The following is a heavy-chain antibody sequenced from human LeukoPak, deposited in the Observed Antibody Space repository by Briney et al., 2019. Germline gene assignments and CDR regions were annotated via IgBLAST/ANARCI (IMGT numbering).Heavy chain of an antibody. CDR1: GFNFSGSA. CDR2: IDKKDNLYAT. D-gene: IGHD2-15*01. V-gene: IGHV3-73*01. Sequence: SGGSLRLSCAASGFNFSGSAVHWVRQSSGKGLEWVGHIDKKDNLYATAYAESVKGRFTISRDDSKDTAFLHMDSLKTEDTALYYCTRDRGTYNWFDPWGQGTLVTVSS. J-gene: IGHJ5*02. CDR3: TRDRGTYNWFDP.